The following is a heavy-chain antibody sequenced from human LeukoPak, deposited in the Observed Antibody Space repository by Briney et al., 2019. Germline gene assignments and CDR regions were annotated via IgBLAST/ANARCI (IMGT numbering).Heavy chain of an antibody. Sequence: GRSLRLSCAASGFTFSSYGMHWVRQAPGKGLEWVAFIRYDGSNKYYADSVKGRFTISRDNSKNTLYLQMNSLRAEDTAVYYCAKGRYYYGSGSFMDVWGKGTTVTVSS. D-gene: IGHD3-10*01. CDR3: AKGRYYYGSGSFMDV. V-gene: IGHV3-30*02. CDR2: IRYDGSNK. J-gene: IGHJ6*03. CDR1: GFTFSSYG.